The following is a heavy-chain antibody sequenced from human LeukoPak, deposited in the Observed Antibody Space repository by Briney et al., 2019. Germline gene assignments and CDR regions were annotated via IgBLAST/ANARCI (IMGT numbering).Heavy chain of an antibody. V-gene: IGHV3-21*04. CDR1: GFTFSSYI. CDR3: ARDMSSSGWYLGYYYYGMDV. J-gene: IGHJ6*02. CDR2: ISSSSGYI. Sequence: GGSLRLSCAASGFTFSSYIMNWVRQAPGKGLEWVASISSSSGYIYYADSVKGRFTISRDNAKNSLYLQMNSLRAEDTAVYYCARDMSSSGWYLGYYYYGMDVWGQGTTVTVSS. D-gene: IGHD6-19*01.